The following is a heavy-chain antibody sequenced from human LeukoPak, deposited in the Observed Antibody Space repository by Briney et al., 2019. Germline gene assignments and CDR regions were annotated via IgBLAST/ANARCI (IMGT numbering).Heavy chain of an antibody. CDR3: ARDYSSGWYYFDY. CDR2: ISSSGSTI. V-gene: IGHV3-48*03. D-gene: IGHD6-19*01. J-gene: IGHJ4*02. Sequence: GGSLRLSCAASGFTFSSYEMNWVRQAPGKGLEWVSYISSSGSTIYYADSVKGRFTISRDNAKDSLYLQMNSLRAEDTAVYYCARDYSSGWYYFDYWGQGTLVTVSS. CDR1: GFTFSSYE.